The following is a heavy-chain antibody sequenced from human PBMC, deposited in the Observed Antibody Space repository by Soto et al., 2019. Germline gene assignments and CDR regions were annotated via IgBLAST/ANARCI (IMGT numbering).Heavy chain of an antibody. CDR1: GFTFSNAW. J-gene: IGHJ4*02. V-gene: IGHV3-15*01. Sequence: EEQLVESGGGLVKPGGSLRLSCAASGFTFSNAWMSWVRQAPGKGLEWVGRIKSKTDGGTTDYAAPVKGRFTISRDDSKNKLYVQMNRPKTEDTAVYYCTKDPLRADWGQGTLVTVSS. CDR2: IKSKTDGGTT. CDR3: TKDPLRAD.